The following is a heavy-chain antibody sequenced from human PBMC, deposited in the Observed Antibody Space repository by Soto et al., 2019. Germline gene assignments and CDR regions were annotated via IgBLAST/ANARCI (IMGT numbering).Heavy chain of an antibody. J-gene: IGHJ3*02. V-gene: IGHV3-21*01. CDR3: ARDIRSGYFDAFGI. CDR1: GFTFSSYS. Sequence: GGSLRLSCAASGFTFSSYSMNWVRQAPGKGLEWVSSISSSSSYIYYADSVKGRFTISRDNAKNSLYLQMNSLRAEDTAVYYCARDIRSGYFDAFGIWGQGTMVTVSS. D-gene: IGHD5-12*01. CDR2: ISSSSSYI.